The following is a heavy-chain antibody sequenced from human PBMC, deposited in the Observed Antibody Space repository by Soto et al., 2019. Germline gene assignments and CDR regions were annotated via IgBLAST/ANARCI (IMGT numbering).Heavy chain of an antibody. Sequence: ASVKVSCKASGYTFTSYYMHWVRQAPGQGLEWMGIINPSGDSTYYADSVKGRFTISRDNSKNTLYLQMNSLRAEGTAVYYCAREFRYFDWLLQGSSGMDVWGQGTTVTVSS. CDR3: AREFRYFDWLLQGSSGMDV. D-gene: IGHD3-9*01. CDR1: GYTFTSYY. V-gene: IGHV1-46*04. J-gene: IGHJ6*02. CDR2: INPSGDST.